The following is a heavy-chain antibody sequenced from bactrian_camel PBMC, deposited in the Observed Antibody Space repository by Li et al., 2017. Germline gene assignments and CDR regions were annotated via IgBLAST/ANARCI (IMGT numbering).Heavy chain of an antibody. V-gene: IGHV3-1*01. Sequence: DVQLVESGGGSVQAGGSLRLSCSTSGFTFDDYAMGWIRQAPGKGLEWVSSISWNGDSTNYPDSVKGRFTISKDNAKNTVFLQMNSLKSEDTALYYCAIGRSAPYHYRGQGTQVTVS. CDR2: ISWNGDST. CDR3: AIGRSAPYHY. D-gene: IGHD1*01. J-gene: IGHJ4*01. CDR1: GFTFDDYA.